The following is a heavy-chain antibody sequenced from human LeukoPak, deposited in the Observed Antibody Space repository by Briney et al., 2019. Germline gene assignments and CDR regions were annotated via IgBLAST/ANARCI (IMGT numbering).Heavy chain of an antibody. D-gene: IGHD5-18*01. J-gene: IGHJ4*02. CDR3: ARQRDTAMGIDF. CDR1: GYSFSSYW. V-gene: IGHV5-51*01. Sequence: GESLKISCRGSGYSFSSYWIAWVRQMPGRGLEWMGVIYPGDSDTRYSPSFQGQVTISADTSINTAYLQRSSLKASDTAMYYCARQRDTAMGIDFWGQGTLVTVSS. CDR2: IYPGDSDT.